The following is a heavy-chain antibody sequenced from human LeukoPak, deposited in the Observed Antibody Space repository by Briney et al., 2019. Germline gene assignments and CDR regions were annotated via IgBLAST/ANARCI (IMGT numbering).Heavy chain of an antibody. J-gene: IGHJ4*02. Sequence: PGGSLRLSCAASGFTFSTYGMHWVRQAPGKGLEWVTFISDDGRSKYYADSVKGRFTISRDNSKNTLYLQMNSLRAEDTAMYYCAKRHSSGWYNVDYWGQGTLVTVSS. CDR1: GFTFSTYG. V-gene: IGHV3-30*18. CDR3: AKRHSSGWYNVDY. CDR2: ISDDGRSK. D-gene: IGHD6-19*01.